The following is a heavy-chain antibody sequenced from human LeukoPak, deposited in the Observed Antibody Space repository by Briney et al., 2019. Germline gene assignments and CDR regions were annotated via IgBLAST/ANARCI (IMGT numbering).Heavy chain of an antibody. CDR3: ARVVPATLIMDV. Sequence: GGSLRLSCAASGITVSTNYMSWVRQAPGKGLEWVSIIYSGGATFYADSVKGRFTISRESSKNTLWLQMNSLRAEDTAVYYCARVVPATLIMDVWGQGTTVTVSS. CDR2: IYSGGAT. V-gene: IGHV3-66*01. J-gene: IGHJ6*02. CDR1: GITVSTNY. D-gene: IGHD2-2*01.